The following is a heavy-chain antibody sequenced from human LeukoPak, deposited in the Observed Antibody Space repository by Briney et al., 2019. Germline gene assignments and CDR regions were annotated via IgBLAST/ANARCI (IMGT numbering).Heavy chain of an antibody. CDR2: INYSGST. CDR1: GGSISSGGYS. V-gene: IGHV4-30-2*03. D-gene: IGHD2-15*01. Sequence: SQTLSLTCAVSGGSISSGGYSWSWIRQPPGKGLEWIGDINYSGSTYYNASLRSRVTMSVDTSRSQFSLKLTSVTAADTAVYYCARRYSSGSNYFDYWGQGTLATVSP. J-gene: IGHJ4*02. CDR3: ARRYSSGSNYFDY.